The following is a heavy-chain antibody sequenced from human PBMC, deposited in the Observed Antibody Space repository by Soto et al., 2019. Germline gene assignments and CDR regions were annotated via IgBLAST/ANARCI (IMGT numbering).Heavy chain of an antibody. J-gene: IGHJ4*02. CDR1: GFTFSSYG. D-gene: IGHD1-26*01. CDR3: ARDSETSGSYDFDY. Sequence: GGSLRLSCAASGFTFSSYGMHWVRQAPGKGLEWVAVIWYDGSNKYYADSVKGRFTISRDNSKNTLYLQMNSLRAEDTAVYYCARDSETSGSYDFDYWGQGTLVTVSS. CDR2: IWYDGSNK. V-gene: IGHV3-33*01.